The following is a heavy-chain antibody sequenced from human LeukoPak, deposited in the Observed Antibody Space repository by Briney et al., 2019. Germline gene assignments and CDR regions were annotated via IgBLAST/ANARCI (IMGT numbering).Heavy chain of an antibody. CDR2: ISGSGDST. CDR1: GFTFSSYA. D-gene: IGHD6-13*01. CDR3: AKDVAAAGTLRTYVY. Sequence: QSGGSLRLSCAASGFTFSSYAMSWVRQAPGKGLEWVSAISGSGDSTYYADSVKGRFTISRDNSKNTLYLQMNSLRAEDTAVYYCAKDVAAAGTLRTYVYWGQGTLITVSS. J-gene: IGHJ4*02. V-gene: IGHV3-23*01.